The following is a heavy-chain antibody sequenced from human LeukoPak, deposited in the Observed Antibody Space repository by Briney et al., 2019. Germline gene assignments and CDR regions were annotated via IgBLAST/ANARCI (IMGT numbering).Heavy chain of an antibody. CDR1: GGSIISYY. V-gene: IGHV4-59*08. CDR2: IYYSGST. Sequence: PSETLSLTCTVSGGSIISYYWTWIRQPPGKGLEWIGYIYYSGSTNYNPSLRSRVTISVDTSKNQFSLKLSSVTAADTAVYYCASHAATGTTSSLRFDPWGQGTLVTVSS. CDR3: ASHAATGTTSSLRFDP. D-gene: IGHD4-17*01. J-gene: IGHJ5*02.